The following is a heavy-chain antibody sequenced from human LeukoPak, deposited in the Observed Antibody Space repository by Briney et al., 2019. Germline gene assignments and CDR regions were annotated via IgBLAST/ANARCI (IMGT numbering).Heavy chain of an antibody. J-gene: IGHJ3*01. CDR2: IYNSGSP. D-gene: IGHD1-1*01. V-gene: IGHV4-59*01. Sequence: SETLSLTCTVSGGSINSYYWNWIRQPPGKGLELIGYIYNSGSPTYNPSLKSRVTISVDTSKNQFSLQLRSVTAADTAVYYCAGDVMSTALDAFDVWGQGTMVTVSS. CDR3: AGDVMSTALDAFDV. CDR1: GGSINSYY.